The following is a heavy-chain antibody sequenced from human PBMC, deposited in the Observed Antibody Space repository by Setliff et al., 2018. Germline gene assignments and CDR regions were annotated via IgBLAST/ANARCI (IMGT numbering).Heavy chain of an antibody. J-gene: IGHJ4*02. CDR3: ARGRNIAARLLDS. CDR1: GGTFSDYH. D-gene: IGHD6-6*01. CDR2: INRRGST. V-gene: IGHV4-34*01. Sequence: SETLSLTCAAYGGTFSDYHWTWIRQSPEKGLEWIGEINRRGSTNYNPSLKSRVTIDTSKDQFSLKLISMTAADTAVYYCARGRNIAARLLDSWGQGTLVTVSS.